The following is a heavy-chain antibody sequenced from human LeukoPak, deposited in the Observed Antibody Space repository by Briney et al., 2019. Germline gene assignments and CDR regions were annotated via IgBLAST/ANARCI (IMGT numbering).Heavy chain of an antibody. D-gene: IGHD4-11*01. V-gene: IGHV1-8*01. CDR2: MNPNSGNT. Sequence: EASVKVSCKASGYTFTSYDINWVRQATGQGLEWMGWMNPNSGNTGYAQKFQGRVTMTRNTSISTAYMELSSLRSEDTAVYYCARGLGGTRLQYSRRYYFDYWGQGTLVTVSS. J-gene: IGHJ4*02. CDR1: GYTFTSYD. CDR3: ARGLGGTRLQYSRRYYFDY.